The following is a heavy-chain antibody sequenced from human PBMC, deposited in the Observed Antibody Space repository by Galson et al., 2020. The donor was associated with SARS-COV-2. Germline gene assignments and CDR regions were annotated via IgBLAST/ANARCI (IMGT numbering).Heavy chain of an antibody. J-gene: IGHJ5*02. Sequence: GESLKISCAASGFTFSSYGMHWVRQAPGKGLEWVAFIRYDGSNKYYADSVKGRFTISRDNSKNTLYLQMNSLRAEDTAVYYCAKDALEWSIIPNNWFDPWGQGTLVTVSS. CDR2: IRYDGSNK. CDR1: GFTFSSYG. D-gene: IGHD3-3*01. V-gene: IGHV3-30*02. CDR3: AKDALEWSIIPNNWFDP.